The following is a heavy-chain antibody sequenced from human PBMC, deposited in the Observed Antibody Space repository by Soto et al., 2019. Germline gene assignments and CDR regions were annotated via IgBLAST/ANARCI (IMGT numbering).Heavy chain of an antibody. CDR1: GYTFTSYA. CDR3: ARVYCSGGSCYSIDY. CDR2: ISAYNGNT. V-gene: IGHV1-18*01. J-gene: IGHJ4*02. D-gene: IGHD2-15*01. Sequence: GASVKVSCKASGYTFTSYAISWVRQAPGQGLEWMGWISAYNGNTNYAQKLQGRVTMTTDTSTTTAYMELRSLRSDDTAVYYCARVYCSGGSCYSIDYWGQGTLVTVSS.